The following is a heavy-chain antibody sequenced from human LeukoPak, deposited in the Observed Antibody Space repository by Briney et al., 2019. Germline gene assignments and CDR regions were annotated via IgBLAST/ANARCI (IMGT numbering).Heavy chain of an antibody. CDR2: INHSGST. D-gene: IGHD3-10*01. J-gene: IGHJ3*02. CDR1: GGSFSGYY. V-gene: IGHV4-34*01. Sequence: PSETLSLTCAVYGGSFSGYYWSWIRQPPGKGLEWIGEINHSGSTNYNPSLKSRVTISVDTSKNQFSLKLSSVTAADTAVYYCARQPPLITMVRGVHDAFDIWGQGTMVTVSS. CDR3: ARQPPLITMVRGVHDAFDI.